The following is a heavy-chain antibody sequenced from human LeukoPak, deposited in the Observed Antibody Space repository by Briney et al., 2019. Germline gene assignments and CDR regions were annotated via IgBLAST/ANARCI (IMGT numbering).Heavy chain of an antibody. V-gene: IGHV4-59*01. CDR1: GGSISSYY. CDR3: ARGATHYCGGDCSWPHWYFDL. J-gene: IGHJ2*01. D-gene: IGHD2-21*02. Sequence: PSETLSLTCTVSGGSISSYYWSWIRRPPGKGLEWIGYIYYSGSTNYNPSLKSRVTISVDTSKNQFSLKLSSVTAADTAVYYCARGATHYCGGDCSWPHWYFDLWGRGTLVTVSS. CDR2: IYYSGST.